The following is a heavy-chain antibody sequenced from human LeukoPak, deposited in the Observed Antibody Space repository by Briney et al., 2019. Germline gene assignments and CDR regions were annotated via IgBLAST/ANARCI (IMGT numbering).Heavy chain of an antibody. CDR2: IYSPGTN. Sequence: SETLSLTCTVSAGSINSGDYYWSWIRQPAGKGLEWIGRIYSPGTNYNYNPSVKSRVTISIDTSKNQFSLKLTSVTAADTAVYYCARGIGTSYDSSRDAFDVWGQGTMVTVSS. J-gene: IGHJ3*01. CDR1: AGSINSGDYY. CDR3: ARGIGTSYDSSRDAFDV. D-gene: IGHD3-22*01. V-gene: IGHV4-61*02.